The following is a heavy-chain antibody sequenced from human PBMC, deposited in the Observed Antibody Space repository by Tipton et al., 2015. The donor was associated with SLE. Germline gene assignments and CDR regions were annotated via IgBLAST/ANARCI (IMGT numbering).Heavy chain of an antibody. V-gene: IGHV4-38-2*02. CDR1: GGSISGYY. D-gene: IGHD3-3*01. J-gene: IGHJ4*02. CDR3: ARDGNLYYDFWSGYRYFDH. CDR2: IYHSGST. Sequence: LRLSCTVSGGSISGYYWGWIRQPPGKGLEWIGSIYHSGSTYYNPSLKSRVTISVDTSKNQFSLKLSSVTAADTAVYYCARDGNLYYDFWSGYRYFDHWGQGTLVTVSS.